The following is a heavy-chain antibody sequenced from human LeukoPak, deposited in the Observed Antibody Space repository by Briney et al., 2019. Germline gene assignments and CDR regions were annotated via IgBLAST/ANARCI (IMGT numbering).Heavy chain of an antibody. CDR3: ARDSIAVAGTAFDY. CDR2: ISSSSSYI. J-gene: IGHJ4*02. D-gene: IGHD6-19*01. Sequence: GGSLRLSCAASGFTFSSYSMNWVRQAPGEGLEWVSSISSSSSYIYYADSVKGRFTISGDNAKNSLYLQMNSLRAEDTAVYYCARDSIAVAGTAFDYWGQGTLVTVSS. CDR1: GFTFSSYS. V-gene: IGHV3-21*01.